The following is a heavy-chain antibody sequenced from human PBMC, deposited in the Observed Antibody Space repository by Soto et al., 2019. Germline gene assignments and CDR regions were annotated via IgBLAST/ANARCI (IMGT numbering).Heavy chain of an antibody. CDR3: ARGPPSYYDFWSGWSGAFDI. Sequence: GGSLRLSCAASGFTFSSYAMSWVRQAPGKGLEWVSAISGSGGSTYYADSVKGRFTISRDNSKNTLYLQMNSLRDEDTAVYYCARGPPSYYDFWSGWSGAFDIWGQGTMVTVSS. CDR1: GFTFSSYA. CDR2: ISGSGGST. J-gene: IGHJ3*02. V-gene: IGHV3-23*01. D-gene: IGHD3-3*01.